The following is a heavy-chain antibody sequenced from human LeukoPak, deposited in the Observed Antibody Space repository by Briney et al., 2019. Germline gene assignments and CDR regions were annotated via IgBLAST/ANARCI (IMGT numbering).Heavy chain of an antibody. V-gene: IGHV3-23*01. CDR2: ISGSGGHT. J-gene: IGHJ6*03. CDR1: GITFSSHA. Sequence: GGSLRLSCAASGITFSSHAMSWVRQAPGKGLEWVSLISGSGGHTYYGDSVKGRFTISRDNSTNRLYLQMNSLRPQDTAVYYCAKGGAATMRDGYNYYYYYMEVWGRGTTVTVSS. CDR3: AKGGAATMRDGYNYYYYYMEV. D-gene: IGHD5-24*01.